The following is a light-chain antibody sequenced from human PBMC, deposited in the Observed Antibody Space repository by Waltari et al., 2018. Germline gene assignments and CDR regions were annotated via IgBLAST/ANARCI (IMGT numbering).Light chain of an antibody. CDR3: HQSYIAPQT. Sequence: DIQMTQSPSSLSASVGDRVTITCRSSEFISSYLHWYQQKPGQAPNLLIYAATSLQSGVPSRFSGSGAETHFTLTISSLQPEDFATYYCHQSYIAPQTFGQGTKVEIK. CDR2: AAT. V-gene: IGKV1-39*01. J-gene: IGKJ1*01. CDR1: EFISSY.